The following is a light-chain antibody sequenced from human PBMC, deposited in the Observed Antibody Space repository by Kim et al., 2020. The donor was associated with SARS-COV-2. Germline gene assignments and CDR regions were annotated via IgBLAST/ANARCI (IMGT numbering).Light chain of an antibody. Sequence: SYFAWYQQKPGQAPRLLIYGASSRATGIPDRFSGSGSGTDFTLTISRLESEDSAVFYCQQYGSPPMYTFGQGTKLEI. V-gene: IGKV3-20*01. CDR1: SY. J-gene: IGKJ2*01. CDR2: GAS. CDR3: QQYGSPPMYT.